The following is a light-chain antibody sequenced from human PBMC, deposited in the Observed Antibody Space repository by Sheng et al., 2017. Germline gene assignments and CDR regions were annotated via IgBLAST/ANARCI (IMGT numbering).Light chain of an antibody. CDR2: AAS. CDR1: QGISSF. V-gene: IGKV1-27*01. J-gene: IGKJ3*01. CDR3: QQHHSAPFA. Sequence: DIQMTQSPSSLSASEGDRVTITCRASQGISSFLAWYQQKPGKVPKLLMYAASTLQSGVPSRFSGSGSGTDFTLTISSLQPEDVATYYCQQHHSAPFAFGPGTKVDI.